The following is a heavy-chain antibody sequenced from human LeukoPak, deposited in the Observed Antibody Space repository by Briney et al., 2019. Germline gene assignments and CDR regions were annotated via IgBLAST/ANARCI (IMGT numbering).Heavy chain of an antibody. CDR1: GYIFTGYY. V-gene: IGHV1-2*02. CDR2: INPNSGGT. CDR3: AREDDYGTVGFAY. D-gene: IGHD4-17*01. Sequence: ASVKVSCKASGYIFTGYYMHWVRQAPGQGLEWMGWINPNSGGTKYAQKFQGRVTMTRDTSISTAYMELSTLRSDDTAVYFCAREDDYGTVGFAYWGQGSLVTVSS. J-gene: IGHJ4*02.